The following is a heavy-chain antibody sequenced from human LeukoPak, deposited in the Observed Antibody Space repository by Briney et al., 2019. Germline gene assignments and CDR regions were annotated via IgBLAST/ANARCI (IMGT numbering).Heavy chain of an antibody. Sequence: SETLSLTCAVYGGSFSGYYWSWIRQPPGKGLEWIGEINHSGSTNYNPSLKSRVTISVDTSKNQFSLKLSSVTAADTAVYYCASLSSGSLGGSFDYWGQGTLVTVSS. CDR3: ASLSSGSLGGSFDY. CDR1: GGSFSGYY. D-gene: IGHD3-10*01. J-gene: IGHJ4*02. CDR2: INHSGST. V-gene: IGHV4-34*01.